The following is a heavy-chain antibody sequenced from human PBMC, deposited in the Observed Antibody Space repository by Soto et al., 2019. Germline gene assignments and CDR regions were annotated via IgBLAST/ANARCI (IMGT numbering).Heavy chain of an antibody. CDR2: ISGDNTKT. Sequence: QVQLVQSGPEVKKPGASVKVSCRTSGYTFTAYGIIWVRQAPGQGLEWMAWISGDNTKTKVAQKFRGRVTMTTDTPTSTAYMDLRSLRSDDTAVYYCGRAGDLDFYFDYWGQGTLVTVSS. V-gene: IGHV1-18*04. J-gene: IGHJ4*02. D-gene: IGHD1-26*01. CDR1: GYTFTAYG. CDR3: GRAGDLDFYFDY.